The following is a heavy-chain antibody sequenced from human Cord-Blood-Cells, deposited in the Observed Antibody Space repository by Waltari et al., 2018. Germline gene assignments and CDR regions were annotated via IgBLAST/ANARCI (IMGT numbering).Heavy chain of an antibody. V-gene: IGHV4-4*07. Sequence: QVQLQESGPGLVKPSETLSLTSTVSGGSNSSYYWSWIRQTAGKRVEWVGRIHTSGRTYGIASGRKQITMTVNTGKCQFASKLLSPSAANTGRYYSAREGYQLLPNYFSYYMDVWGKVTTVTVS. J-gene: IGHJ6*03. D-gene: IGHD2-2*01. CDR1: GGSNSSYY. CDR2: IHTSGRT. CDR3: AREGYQLLPNYFSYYMDV.